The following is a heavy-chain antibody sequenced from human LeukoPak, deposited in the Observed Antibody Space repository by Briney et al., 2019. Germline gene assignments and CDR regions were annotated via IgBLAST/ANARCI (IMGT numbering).Heavy chain of an antibody. V-gene: IGHV4-59*08. CDR2: IYYSGST. J-gene: IGHJ4*02. D-gene: IGHD3-22*01. Sequence: SETLSLTCTVSGGSISGYYWSWIRQPPGKGLEWIGYIYYSGSTKYNPSLKSRVTISVDTSKNQFSLKLSSVTAADMAVYYCARQDFFDSSGYLGVNYWGQGALVTVSS. CDR3: ARQDFFDSSGYLGVNY. CDR1: GGSISGYY.